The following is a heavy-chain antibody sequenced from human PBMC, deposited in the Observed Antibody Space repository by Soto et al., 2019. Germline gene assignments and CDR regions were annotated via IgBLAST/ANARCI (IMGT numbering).Heavy chain of an antibody. CDR3: ARHLRGSSSWQPYYYYYGMDV. D-gene: IGHD6-13*01. CDR2: IIPIFGTA. J-gene: IGHJ6*02. Sequence: SVKVSCKASGYTFTSYAISWVRQAPGQGLEWMGGIIPIFGTANYAQKFQGRVTITADESTSTAYMELSSLRSEDTAVYYCARHLRGSSSWQPYYYYYGMDVWGQGTTVTVSS. CDR1: GYTFTSYA. V-gene: IGHV1-69*13.